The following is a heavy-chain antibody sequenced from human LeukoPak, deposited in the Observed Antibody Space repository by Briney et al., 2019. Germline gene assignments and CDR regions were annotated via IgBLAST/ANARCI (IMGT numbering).Heavy chain of an antibody. V-gene: IGHV1-69*06. Sequence: ASVKVSCKASGGTFSSYAISWVRQAPGQGLEWMGGIIPIFGTANYAQKFQGRVTITADKSTSTAYMELSSLRSEDTAVYYCARVNGYSYASYCYYYMDVWGKGTTVTVSS. D-gene: IGHD5-18*01. CDR2: IIPIFGTA. CDR3: ARVNGYSYASYCYYYMDV. J-gene: IGHJ6*03. CDR1: GGTFSSYA.